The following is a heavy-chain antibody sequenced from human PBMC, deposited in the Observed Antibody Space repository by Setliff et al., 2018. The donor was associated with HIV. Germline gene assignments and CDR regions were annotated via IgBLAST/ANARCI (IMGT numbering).Heavy chain of an antibody. D-gene: IGHD3-10*01. CDR3: VKGPHLVRGVNDAFDV. CDR1: GFTFTSYG. CDR2: ISDNGRNK. V-gene: IGHV3-64D*09. Sequence: PGGSLRLSCSASGFTFTSYGMHWYRQAPGKGLEFVSSISDNGRNKYYADSVKGRFTISRDNSKNMMFLQLSSLRTEDTAVYYCVKGPHLVRGVNDAFDVWGQGTMVTVSS. J-gene: IGHJ3*01.